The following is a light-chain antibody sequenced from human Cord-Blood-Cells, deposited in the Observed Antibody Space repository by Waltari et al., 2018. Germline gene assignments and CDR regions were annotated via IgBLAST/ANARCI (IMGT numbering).Light chain of an antibody. CDR3: MQALQTPRT. V-gene: IGKV2-28*01. CDR1: QSLLHSNGYNY. J-gene: IGKJ4*01. Sequence: DIVMTQSQLSLPVTPGEPPSISCTSSQSLLHSNGYNYLDWYLQKPGQSPQLLIYLGSNRASGVPDRFSGSGSGTDFTLKISRVEAEDVGVYYCMQALQTPRTFGGGTKVEIK. CDR2: LGS.